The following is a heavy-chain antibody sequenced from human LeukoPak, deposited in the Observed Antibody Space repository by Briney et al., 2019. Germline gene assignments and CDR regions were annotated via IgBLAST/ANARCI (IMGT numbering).Heavy chain of an antibody. CDR2: VNSDGSSS. CDR3: VRGQTIDY. CDR1: GFTFSSYW. Sequence: GSLRLSCAASGFTFSSYWMHWVRQAPGKGLVWVSRVNSDGSSSKYADFVEGRFTISRDNAKNALYLQMTSLRDEDAAVYYCVRGQTIDYWGQGILVTVSS. J-gene: IGHJ4*02. V-gene: IGHV3-74*03. D-gene: IGHD3-10*01.